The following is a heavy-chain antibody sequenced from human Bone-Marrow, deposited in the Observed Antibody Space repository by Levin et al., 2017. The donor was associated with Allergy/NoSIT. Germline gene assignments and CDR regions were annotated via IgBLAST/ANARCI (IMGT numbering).Heavy chain of an antibody. CDR1: GFTFSDYY. CDR2: ISSRGINI. V-gene: IGHV3-11*01. CDR3: ARDRVSSTYYDRLYYYYHGMDV. Sequence: GASVKVSCAASGFTFSDYYMSWIRQAPGKGLQWVSYISSRGINIYSADSVKGRFTISRDNAKNSLFLQMNSLRAEDTAVYYCARDRVSSTYYDRLYYYYHGMDVWGQGTTVTV. D-gene: IGHD1-26*01. J-gene: IGHJ6*02.